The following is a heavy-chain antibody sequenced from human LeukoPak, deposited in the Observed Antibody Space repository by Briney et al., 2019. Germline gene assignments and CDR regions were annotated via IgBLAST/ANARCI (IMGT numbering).Heavy chain of an antibody. CDR1: GFTFSSYA. V-gene: IGHV3-23*01. D-gene: IGHD3-10*01. Sequence: GPSLRLSCAASGFTFSSYAMSWVRQAPGKGLEWVSAFSGCGGSTYYADSVTGRLTISRDNTKNTLYLQMNSLRAEDTAVYYCAKGRWCGELLPNWFDPWGQGTLVTVSS. J-gene: IGHJ5*02. CDR3: AKGRWCGELLPNWFDP. CDR2: FSGCGGST.